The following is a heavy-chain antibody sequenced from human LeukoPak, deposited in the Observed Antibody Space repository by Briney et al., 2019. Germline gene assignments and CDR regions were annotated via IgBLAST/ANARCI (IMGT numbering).Heavy chain of an antibody. V-gene: IGHV3-48*03. J-gene: IGHJ3*01. CDR1: GFTFSSYD. CDR2: ISGSGATI. D-gene: IGHD3-3*01. CDR3: AGADFWSGSDAFDV. Sequence: GGSLRLSCAASGFTFSSYDMNWVRQTPGKGLEWVSYISGSGATIYYADSVQGRFTISRDNAKNSLYLQMNSLRAEDTAVYYCAGADFWSGSDAFDVWGQGTMVTVSS.